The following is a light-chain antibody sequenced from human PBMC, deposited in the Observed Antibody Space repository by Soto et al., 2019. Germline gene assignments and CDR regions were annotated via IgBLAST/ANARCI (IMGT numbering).Light chain of an antibody. Sequence: QSVLTQPASVSGSPGQSITISCTGTSTDVGGYNYVSWYQQHPGKAPKLLISDVSNRPSGVSFRFSGSKSGNTASLTISGLQAEDEADYYCNSYSGGHTLYLFGNGTKLTVL. CDR2: DVS. V-gene: IGLV2-14*01. CDR1: STDVGGYNY. CDR3: NSYSGGHTLYL. J-gene: IGLJ1*01.